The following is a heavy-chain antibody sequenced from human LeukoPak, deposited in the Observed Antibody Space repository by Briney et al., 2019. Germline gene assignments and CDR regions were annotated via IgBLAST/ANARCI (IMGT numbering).Heavy chain of an antibody. V-gene: IGHV3-23*01. Sequence: GGSLRLSCAASGFTFSSYAMSWVRQAPGKGLEWVSAISGSGGSTYYADSVKGRSTISRDNSKNTLYLQMNSLRAEDTAVYYCANTVAVYYYYGMDVWGQGTTVTVSS. D-gene: IGHD4-23*01. CDR1: GFTFSSYA. J-gene: IGHJ6*02. CDR2: ISGSGGST. CDR3: ANTVAVYYYYGMDV.